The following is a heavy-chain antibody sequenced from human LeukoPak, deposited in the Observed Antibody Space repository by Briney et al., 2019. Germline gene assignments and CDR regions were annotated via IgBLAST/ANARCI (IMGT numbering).Heavy chain of an antibody. V-gene: IGHV1-2*02. CDR2: INPNSGGT. J-gene: IGHJ4*02. CDR3: AREAYCSSTSCYGHPFDY. CDR1: GYTFTGYY. D-gene: IGHD2-2*01. Sequence: ASVKVSCKASGYTFTGYYIHWVRQAPGQGLEWMGWINPNSGGTNYAQKFQGRVTMTRDTSISTAYMELSRLRSDDTAVYYCAREAYCSSTSCYGHPFDYWGQGTLVTVSS.